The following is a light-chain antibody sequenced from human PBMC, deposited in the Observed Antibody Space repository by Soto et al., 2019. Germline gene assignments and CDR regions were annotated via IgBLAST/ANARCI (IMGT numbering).Light chain of an antibody. CDR2: AAS. CDR3: QQYNRAPWT. CDR1: QGISSH. Sequence: EIQMTQSPSSLSASVGERVTITCRASQGISSHLAWYQQKPGKVPKLLIYAASTLPAGVPSRFSGSGSGTESTLTSSILHPEDGATYYGQQYNRAPWTFGPGTKVEIK. J-gene: IGKJ1*01. V-gene: IGKV1-27*01.